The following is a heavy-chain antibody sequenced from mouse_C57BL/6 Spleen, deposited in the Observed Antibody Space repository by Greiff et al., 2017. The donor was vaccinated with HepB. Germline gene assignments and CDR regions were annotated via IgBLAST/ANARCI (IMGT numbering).Heavy chain of an antibody. V-gene: IGHV1-76*01. CDR2: IYPGSGNT. CDR3: ARSGYDYDGAY. CDR1: GYTFTDYY. Sequence: VQLQQSGAELVRPGASVKLSCKASGYTFTDYYINWVKQRPGQGLEWIARIYPGSGNTYYNEKFKGKAKLTAEKSSSTAYMQLSSLTSEDSAVYFCARSGYDYDGAYWGQGTLVTVSA. J-gene: IGHJ3*01. D-gene: IGHD2-4*01.